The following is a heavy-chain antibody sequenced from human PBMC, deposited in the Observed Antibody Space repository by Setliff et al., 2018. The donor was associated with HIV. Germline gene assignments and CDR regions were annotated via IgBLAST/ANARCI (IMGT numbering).Heavy chain of an antibody. Sequence: ASVKVSCKASGYTFTSYGISWVRQAPGQGLEWMGWISAYNGNTNYAQKLQGRVTMTTDTSTSTAYMELRSLRSDDTAVYYCARDSYYDSSGYYPLGDFQHWGQGTLVTSPQ. J-gene: IGHJ1*01. CDR2: ISAYNGNT. CDR1: GYTFTSYG. CDR3: ARDSYYDSSGYYPLGDFQH. D-gene: IGHD3-22*01. V-gene: IGHV1-18*01.